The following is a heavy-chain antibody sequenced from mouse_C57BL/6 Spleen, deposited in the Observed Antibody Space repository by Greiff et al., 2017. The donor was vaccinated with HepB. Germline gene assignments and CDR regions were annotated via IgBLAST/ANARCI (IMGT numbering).Heavy chain of an antibody. CDR2: IDPSDSYT. Sequence: QVQLKQPGAELVRPGTSVKLSCKASGYTFTSYWMHWVKQRPGQGLEWIGVIDPSDSYTNYNQKFKGKATLTVDTSSSTAYMQLSSLTSEDSAVYYCARYGYSKGWFAYWGQGTLVTVSA. CDR1: GYTFTSYW. CDR3: ARYGYSKGWFAY. V-gene: IGHV1-59*01. J-gene: IGHJ3*01. D-gene: IGHD2-3*01.